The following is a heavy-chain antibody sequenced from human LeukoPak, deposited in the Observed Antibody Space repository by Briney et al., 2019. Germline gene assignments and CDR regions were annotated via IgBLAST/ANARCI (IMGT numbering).Heavy chain of an antibody. J-gene: IGHJ4*02. V-gene: IGHV3-49*04. CDR1: GFLFDDFA. CDR2: IRSIAYGGTT. D-gene: IGHD2-15*01. Sequence: GGSLRLSCTGSGFLFDDFAMSWVRQAPGKGLEWVGFIRSIAYGGTTEYAASVKGRFTISRDDSKGIAYLQMDSLNSEDTAVSYCARDQDSVPRRRAFDYWGRGTLFTVSS. CDR3: ARDQDSVPRRRAFDY.